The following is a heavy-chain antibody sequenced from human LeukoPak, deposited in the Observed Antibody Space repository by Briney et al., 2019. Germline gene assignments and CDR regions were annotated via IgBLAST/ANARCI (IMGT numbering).Heavy chain of an antibody. CDR2: INHSGST. J-gene: IGHJ6*02. CDR3: ARVSTVGYGGNRYYYYGMDV. V-gene: IGHV4-34*01. CDR1: GGSFSGYY. D-gene: IGHD4-23*01. Sequence: SETLSLTCAVYGGSFSGYYWSWIRQPPGKGLEWIGEINHSGSTNYNPSLKSRVTISVDTSKNQFSLKLSSVTAADTAVYYCARVSTVGYGGNRYYYYGMDVWGQGTTVTVSS.